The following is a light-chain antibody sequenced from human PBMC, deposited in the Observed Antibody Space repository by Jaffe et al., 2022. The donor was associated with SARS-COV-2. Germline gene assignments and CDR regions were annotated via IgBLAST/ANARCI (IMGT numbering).Light chain of an antibody. CDR3: QQYNNWPVT. CDR1: QSVSRN. Sequence: EIVMTQSPATLSVSPGERATLSCRASQSVSRNLAWYQQKPGQAPRLLIYGASTRATGIPVRFSGSGSGTEFTLTISSLQSEDFAVYYCQQYNNWPVTFGPGTKVVIK. J-gene: IGKJ3*01. V-gene: IGKV3-15*01. CDR2: GAS.